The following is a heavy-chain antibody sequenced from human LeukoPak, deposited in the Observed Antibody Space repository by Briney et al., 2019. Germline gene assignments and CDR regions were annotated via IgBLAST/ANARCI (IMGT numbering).Heavy chain of an antibody. CDR1: GGSISYYY. CDR3: ALLSSGDYGVDY. Sequence: TSETLSLTCTVSGGSISYYYWSWIRQPPGKGLEWIGEINHSGSTNYNPSLKSRVTISVDTSKNQFSLKLSSVTAADTAVYYCALLSSGDYGVDYWGQGTLVTVSS. V-gene: IGHV4-34*01. J-gene: IGHJ4*02. CDR2: INHSGST. D-gene: IGHD4-17*01.